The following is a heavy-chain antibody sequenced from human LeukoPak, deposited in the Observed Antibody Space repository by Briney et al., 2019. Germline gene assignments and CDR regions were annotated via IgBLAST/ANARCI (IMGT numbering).Heavy chain of an antibody. J-gene: IGHJ4*02. CDR1: GFTFSSYA. V-gene: IGHV3-23*01. CDR3: VTSWVRQPGDF. Sequence: GGSLRLSCAASGFTFSSYAMSWVRQAPGKGLEWVSAISGSGGSTYYADSVKGRFTISRDNSKNTLYLQMNSLRAEDTAVYYCVTSWVRQPGDFWGQGALVTVSS. D-gene: IGHD3-10*01. CDR2: ISGSGGST.